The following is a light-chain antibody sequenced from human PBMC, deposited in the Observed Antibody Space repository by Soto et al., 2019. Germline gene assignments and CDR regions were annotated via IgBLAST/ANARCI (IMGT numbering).Light chain of an antibody. J-gene: IGKJ1*01. CDR1: QSVSSSY. V-gene: IGKV3-20*01. CDR3: QQTYRTPRE. CDR2: SAS. Sequence: EIVLTQSPGTLSLSPGERATLSCRASQSVSSSYLAWYQQKPGQAPRFPIYSASSRATGIPDRFSGGGSGTDFTLTISSLQPEDFATYYCQQTYRTPREFGQGTKVDI.